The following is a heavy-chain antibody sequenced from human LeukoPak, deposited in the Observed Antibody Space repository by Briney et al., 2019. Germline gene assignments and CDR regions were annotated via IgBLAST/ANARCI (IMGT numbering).Heavy chain of an antibody. D-gene: IGHD2-15*01. CDR1: GFTFSSYA. V-gene: IGHV3-64*01. Sequence: GGSLRLSCAASGFTFSSYAMDWVRQAPRKGLEYVSAISSNGGSTYYANSVKGRFTISRDNSKNTLYLQMNSLRAEDTAVYYCARVMGYPNWFDPWGQGTLVTVSS. J-gene: IGHJ5*02. CDR3: ARVMGYPNWFDP. CDR2: ISSNGGST.